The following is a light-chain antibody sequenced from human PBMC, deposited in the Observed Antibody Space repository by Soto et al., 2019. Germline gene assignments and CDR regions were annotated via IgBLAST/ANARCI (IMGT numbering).Light chain of an antibody. Sequence: QSALTQPPSVSGSPGQSVTISCTGTSSDIGNDIYVSWYQQHPGKAPKLVIYELTNRPSGISLRLAGSRSGNSAFLTISGLQAEDEAVYYCRSYTSTRDLVFGGGTKLTVL. CDR3: RSYTSTRDLV. CDR2: ELT. J-gene: IGLJ3*02. V-gene: IGLV2-14*03. CDR1: SSDIGNDIY.